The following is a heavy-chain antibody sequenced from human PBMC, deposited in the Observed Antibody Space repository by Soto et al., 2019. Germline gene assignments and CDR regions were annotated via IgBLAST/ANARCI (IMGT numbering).Heavy chain of an antibody. Sequence: SETLSLTCTVSGGSISSSSYYWGWIRQPPGKGLEWIGSIYYSGSTYYNPSLKSRVPISVDTSKNQFSLKLSSVTAADTAVYYCARGRALRFLEWLPPGYWGQGTLVTVSS. CDR2: IYYSGST. CDR1: GGSISSSSYY. D-gene: IGHD3-3*01. V-gene: IGHV4-39*01. CDR3: ARGRALRFLEWLPPGY. J-gene: IGHJ4*02.